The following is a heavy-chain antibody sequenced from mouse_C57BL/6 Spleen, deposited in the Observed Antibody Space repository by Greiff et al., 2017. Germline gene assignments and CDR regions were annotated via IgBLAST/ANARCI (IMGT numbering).Heavy chain of an antibody. J-gene: IGHJ2*01. V-gene: IGHV1-9*01. Sequence: VQLQQSGAELMKPGASVKLSCTATGYTFTGYWIEWVKQRPGHGLEWIGEILPGSGGTKYNEKFKGKATFTADTSSNTAYMQLSSLTSEDSAIYDCARVCYYDGSSYWDYWGQGTTLTVSS. CDR2: ILPGSGGT. CDR3: ARVCYYDGSSYWDY. D-gene: IGHD1-1*01. CDR1: GYTFTGYW.